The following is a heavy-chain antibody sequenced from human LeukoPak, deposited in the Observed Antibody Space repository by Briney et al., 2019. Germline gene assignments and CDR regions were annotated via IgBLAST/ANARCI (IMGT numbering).Heavy chain of an antibody. D-gene: IGHD2-15*01. CDR3: AKDKGYCSGGSCYGGGD. CDR1: GFTFSSYG. Sequence: AGGSLRLSCAASGFTFSSYGMHWVRQAPGKGPEWVAVISYDGSNKYYADSVKGRFTISRDNSKNTLYLQMNSLRAEDTAVYYCAKDKGYCSGGSCYGGGDWGQGTLVTVSS. V-gene: IGHV3-30*18. J-gene: IGHJ4*02. CDR2: ISYDGSNK.